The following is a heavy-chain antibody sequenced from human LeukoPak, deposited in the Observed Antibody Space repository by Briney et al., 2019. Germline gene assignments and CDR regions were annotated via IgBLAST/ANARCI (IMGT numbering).Heavy chain of an antibody. CDR1: GGSITSYY. V-gene: IGHV4-4*07. CDR2: VYSTGST. J-gene: IGHJ3*02. Sequence: PSETLSLTCSVSGGSITSYYWSWIRQPAGRGLEWIGRVYSTGSTNYNPSLKSRVTMSVDTSKNQFSLKLSSVTAADTAVYYCARDDLTLDIWGQGTMVTVSS. D-gene: IGHD3/OR15-3a*01. CDR3: ARDDLTLDI.